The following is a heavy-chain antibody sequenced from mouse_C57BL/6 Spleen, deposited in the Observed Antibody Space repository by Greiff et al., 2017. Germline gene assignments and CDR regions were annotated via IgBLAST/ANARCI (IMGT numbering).Heavy chain of an antibody. Sequence: EVQLQASGGGLVQPGGSLSFSCAASGFTFPDYYMSWVRQPPGKALEWLGFIRNKANGYTTEYSASVKGRFTISRDNSQSILYLQMNALRAEDSATYYCARVTGRYVDYWGQGTTLTVSS. CDR2: IRNKANGYTT. CDR3: ARVTGRYVDY. CDR1: GFTFPDYY. J-gene: IGHJ2*01. V-gene: IGHV7-3*01. D-gene: IGHD4-1*01.